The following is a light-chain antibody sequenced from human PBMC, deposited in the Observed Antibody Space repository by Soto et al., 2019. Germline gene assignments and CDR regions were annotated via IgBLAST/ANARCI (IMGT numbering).Light chain of an antibody. CDR3: SSYTSSSTSYV. J-gene: IGLJ1*01. CDR1: SSDVGSYNR. Sequence: QSALTQPPSVAGSPGQSVTISCTGTSSDVGSYNRVSWYQQHPGTAPKLMIYEVSNRPSGVPDRFSGSKSGNTASLTISGLQAEDEADYYCSSYTSSSTSYVFGTGTKLTVL. V-gene: IGLV2-18*02. CDR2: EVS.